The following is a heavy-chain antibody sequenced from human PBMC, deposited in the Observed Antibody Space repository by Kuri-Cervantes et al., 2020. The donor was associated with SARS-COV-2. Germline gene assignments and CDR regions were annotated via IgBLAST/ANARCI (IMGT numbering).Heavy chain of an antibody. Sequence: SETLSLTCTVFGGSISSGSYYWSWIRQPAGRGLEWIGRIYTSGSTNYNPSLKSRVTISVDTSKNQFSLKLSSVTAADTAVYYCARVRIFGVPGFAFDIWGQGTMVTVSS. CDR3: ARVRIFGVPGFAFDI. CDR1: GGSISSGSYY. V-gene: IGHV4-61*02. D-gene: IGHD3-3*01. CDR2: IYTSGST. J-gene: IGHJ3*02.